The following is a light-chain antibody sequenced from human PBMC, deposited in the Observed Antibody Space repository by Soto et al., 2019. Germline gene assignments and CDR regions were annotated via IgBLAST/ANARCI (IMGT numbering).Light chain of an antibody. V-gene: IGKV3-20*01. CDR2: GTS. Sequence: VFTQSPGTLSLSPGDGATLSFRASHSVSRTYLAWYQQKPGQAPRLLIYGTSDRATGTPDRFSGSGSGTDFTLTISRLEPEDSAVYYCQQFDDSVTFGQGTRLEI. CDR3: QQFDDSVT. J-gene: IGKJ5*01. CDR1: HSVSRTY.